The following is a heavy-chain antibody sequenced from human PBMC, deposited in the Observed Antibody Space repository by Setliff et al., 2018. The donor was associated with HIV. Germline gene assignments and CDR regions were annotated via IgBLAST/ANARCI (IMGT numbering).Heavy chain of an antibody. Sequence: SETLSLTCTVSGGSISSYYWSWIRQPPGKGLEWIGIVFYSGGANYNPSLKSRITMSVDKSKNQFSLKLSAVTAADTVVYYCARLGDNSGYYYYYYMDVWGKGTTVTVSS. D-gene: IGHD6-19*01. V-gene: IGHV4-59*01. J-gene: IGHJ6*03. CDR1: GGSISSYY. CDR2: VFYSGGA. CDR3: ARLGDNSGYYYYYYMDV.